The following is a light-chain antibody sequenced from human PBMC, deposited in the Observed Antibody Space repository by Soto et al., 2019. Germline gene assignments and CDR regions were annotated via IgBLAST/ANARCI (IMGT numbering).Light chain of an antibody. CDR3: QQSSSTSIT. J-gene: IGKJ5*01. CDR1: QSISSY. Sequence: DVEMIQSPSSLSASVGDRVTITCRASQSISSYLNWYQQKPGKAPKLLIYAASSLQSGVPSRFSGSGSGTDFTLTISSLQPEDFATYYCQQSSSTSITFGQGTRLEIK. V-gene: IGKV1-39*01. CDR2: AAS.